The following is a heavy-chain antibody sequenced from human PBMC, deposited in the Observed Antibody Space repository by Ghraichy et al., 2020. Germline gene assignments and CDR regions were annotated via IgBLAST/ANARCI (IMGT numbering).Heavy chain of an antibody. V-gene: IGHV3-66*01. CDR2: IFPGGDT. Sequence: GGSLRLSCAASGFTASGDYISWVRQAPGKGLEWVSVIFPGGDTYYADSMKDRFTISRDNSKNTLDLQMNSLSAEDTAVYYFARDAYGSKAKAFDIWGQGTMVTVSS. CDR3: ARDAYGSKAKAFDI. J-gene: IGHJ3*02. D-gene: IGHD3-22*01. CDR1: GFTASGDY.